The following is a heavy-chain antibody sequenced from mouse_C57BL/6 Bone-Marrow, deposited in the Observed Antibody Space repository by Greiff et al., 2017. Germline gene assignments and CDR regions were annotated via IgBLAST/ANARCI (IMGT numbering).Heavy chain of an antibody. J-gene: IGHJ4*01. CDR1: GYTFTSYW. CDR3: ARDGLHCYYAMDY. Sequence: QVQLQQPGAELVRPGTSVKLSCKASGYTFTSYWMHWVKQSPGKGLEWIGVLDPSDSYTSYNPNFTGKATMTVDTSSSTAYMQLSSLASEDSAVYYCARDGLHCYYAMDYWGQGTSVTVSS. CDR2: LDPSDSYT. V-gene: IGHV1-59*01. D-gene: IGHD2-3*01.